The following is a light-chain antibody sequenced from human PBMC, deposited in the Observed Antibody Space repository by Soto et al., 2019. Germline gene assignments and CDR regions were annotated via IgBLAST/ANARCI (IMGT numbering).Light chain of an antibody. J-gene: IGKJ5*01. CDR2: AAS. Sequence: DIQLTQSPSFLSASVGDRVTITVRASQGISSNLAWYQQKPGKAPKLLIYAASTLQSGVPSRFSGSGSGTEFTLTISSLQPEDFATYYCQQFNSYPITFAQGTRLAIK. CDR1: QGISSN. V-gene: IGKV1-9*01. CDR3: QQFNSYPIT.